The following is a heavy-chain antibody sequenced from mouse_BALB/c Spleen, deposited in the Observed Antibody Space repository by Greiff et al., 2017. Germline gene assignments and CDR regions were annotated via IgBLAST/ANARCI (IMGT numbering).Heavy chain of an antibody. CDR1: GYTFSSYW. D-gene: IGHD2-3*01. CDR2: ILPGSGST. J-gene: IGHJ2*01. CDR3: ARRGIYDVYYGNYFDY. V-gene: IGHV1-9*01. Sequence: VQLQQSGAELMKPGASVKISCKATGYTFSSYWIEWVKQRPGHGLEWIGEILPGSGSTNYNEKFKGKATFTADTSSNTAYMQLSSLTSEDSAVYYCARRGIYDVYYGNYFDYWGQGTTLTVSS.